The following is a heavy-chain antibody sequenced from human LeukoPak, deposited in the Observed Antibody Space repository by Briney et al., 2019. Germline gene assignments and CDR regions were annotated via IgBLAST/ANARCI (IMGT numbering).Heavy chain of an antibody. CDR2: IYYSGST. Sequence: SETLSLTCTVSGGSISSSSYYWGWIRQPPGKGLEWIGSIYYSGSTYYTPSLKSRVTISVDTSKNQFSLKLSSVTAADTAVYYCARREGTYYDFWSGLENFDYWGQGTLVTVSS. D-gene: IGHD3-3*01. J-gene: IGHJ4*01. V-gene: IGHV4-39*01. CDR3: ARREGTYYDFWSGLENFDY. CDR1: GGSISSSSYY.